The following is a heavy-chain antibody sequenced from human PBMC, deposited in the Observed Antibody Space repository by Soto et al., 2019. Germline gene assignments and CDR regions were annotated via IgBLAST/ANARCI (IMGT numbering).Heavy chain of an antibody. Sequence: QLQLQESGSGLVKPSQTLSLTCAVSGGSISSGGYSWSWIRQPPGKGLEWIGYIYHSESTYYNPSPKSRVTIPVDRSSTQFSLRVRSVTAAATAVYYCAGGVGATTHFDYWGQGTLVTVSS. V-gene: IGHV4-30-2*01. CDR1: GGSISSGGYS. D-gene: IGHD1-26*01. CDR2: IYHSEST. CDR3: AGGVGATTHFDY. J-gene: IGHJ4*02.